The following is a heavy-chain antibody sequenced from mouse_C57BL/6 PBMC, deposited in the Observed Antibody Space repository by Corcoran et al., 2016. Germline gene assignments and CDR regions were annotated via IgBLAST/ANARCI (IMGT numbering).Heavy chain of an antibody. J-gene: IGHJ1*03. CDR3: ARGVTTVVVYWYFDV. CDR1: GYTFTDYY. D-gene: IGHD1-1*01. CDR2: INPNNGGT. Sequence: EVQLQQSGPELVKPGASVKISCKASGYTFTDYYMNWVKQSHGKSLEWIGDINPNNGGTSYNQKFKGKATLTVDKSSSTAYMELRSLTSEDSAVYYCARGVTTVVVYWYFDVWGTGTTVTVSS. V-gene: IGHV1-26*01.